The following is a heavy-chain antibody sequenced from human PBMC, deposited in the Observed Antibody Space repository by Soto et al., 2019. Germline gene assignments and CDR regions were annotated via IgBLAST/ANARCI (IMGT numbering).Heavy chain of an antibody. CDR2: ISYDGSNK. J-gene: IGHJ4*02. CDR3: ATDRGAFDY. V-gene: IGHV3-30*03. Sequence: QVQLVESGGGVVQPGRSLRLSCAASGFTFSSYGMHWVRQAPGKGLEWVAVISYDGSNKYYADSVKGRFTICRDNSKNTLYLQMNSLRAEDTAVYYCATDRGAFDYWGQGTLVTVSS. D-gene: IGHD3-10*01. CDR1: GFTFSSYG.